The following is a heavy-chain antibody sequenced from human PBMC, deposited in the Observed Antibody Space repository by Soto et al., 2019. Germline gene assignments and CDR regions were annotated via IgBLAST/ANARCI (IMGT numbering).Heavy chain of an antibody. CDR2: ISSSSSYT. Sequence: PGGSLRLSCAASGFTFIDYYMSWIRQAPGKGLEWVSYISSSSSYTNYADSVKGRFTISRDNAKNSLYLQMNSLRAEDTAVYYCARESIAARPKVSSVNNWFDPWGQGTLVTVSS. CDR1: GFTFIDYY. V-gene: IGHV3-11*06. D-gene: IGHD6-6*01. CDR3: ARESIAARPKVSSVNNWFDP. J-gene: IGHJ5*02.